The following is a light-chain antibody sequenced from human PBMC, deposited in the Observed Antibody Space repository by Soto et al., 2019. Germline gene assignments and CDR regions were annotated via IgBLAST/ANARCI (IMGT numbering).Light chain of an antibody. Sequence: DIQMTQSPSTLYEYVGGRVTVTCRASQTISSWLAWYQQKPGKAPKLLIYKASTLKSGVPSRFSGSGSGTEFTLTISSLQPDDFATYYCQHYNSYSEAFGQGTKVDIK. CDR2: KAS. CDR1: QTISSW. J-gene: IGKJ1*01. V-gene: IGKV1-5*03. CDR3: QHYNSYSEA.